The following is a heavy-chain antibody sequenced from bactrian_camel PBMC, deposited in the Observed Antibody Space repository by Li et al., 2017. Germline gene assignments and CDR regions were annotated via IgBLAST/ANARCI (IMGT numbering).Heavy chain of an antibody. CDR2: IDMDGRT. J-gene: IGHJ4*01. CDR3: AAQFSRRLGGTWGPILLSNEYDY. V-gene: IGHV3S26*01. CDR1: GYAVSRAC. Sequence: VQLVESGGGSVQVGGSLRLSCGASGYAVSRACMAWFRQAPGKERAGVADIDMDGRTSYAESVKGRFTISKDNAKNTLYLEMNNLKPEDTGMYYCAAQFSRRLGGTWGPILLSNEYDYWGQGTQVTVS. D-gene: IGHD5*01.